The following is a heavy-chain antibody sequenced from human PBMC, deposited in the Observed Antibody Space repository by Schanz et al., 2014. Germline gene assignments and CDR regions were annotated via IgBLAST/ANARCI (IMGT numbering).Heavy chain of an antibody. J-gene: IGHJ4*02. V-gene: IGHV3-48*01. CDR1: EFSFSSFG. D-gene: IGHD6-13*01. CDR2: ISSSSSTI. Sequence: EVQLVESGGGLVQPRGSLRLSCAASEFSFSSFGMNWVRQAPGKGLEWVSYISSSSSTIYYADSVKGRFTISRDNAKNSLYLQMNSLRAEDTAIYYCAKDVAAVGGFDYWGQGSLVTVSP. CDR3: AKDVAAVGGFDY.